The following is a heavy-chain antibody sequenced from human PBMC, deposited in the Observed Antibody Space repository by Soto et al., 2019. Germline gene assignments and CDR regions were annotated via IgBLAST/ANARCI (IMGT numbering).Heavy chain of an antibody. D-gene: IGHD3-3*01. CDR2: IYYSGST. CDR1: GGSISSYY. CDR3: SRQNTIFGVVSDFDY. J-gene: IGHJ4*02. V-gene: IGHV4-59*08. Sequence: SETLSLTCTVSGGSISSYYWSWIRQPPGKGLEWIGYIYYSGSTNYNPSLKSRVTISVDTSKNQFSLKLSSVTAAATAVYYCSRQNTIFGVVSDFDYWGQGTPVTVSS.